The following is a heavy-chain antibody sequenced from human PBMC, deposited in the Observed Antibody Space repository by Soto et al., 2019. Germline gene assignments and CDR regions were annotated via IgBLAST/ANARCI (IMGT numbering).Heavy chain of an antibody. J-gene: IGHJ4*02. CDR2: IWYDGSNK. CDR1: GFTFSSYG. V-gene: IGHV3-33*01. D-gene: IGHD6-19*01. Sequence: QVQLVESGGGVVQPGRSLRLSCAASGFTFSSYGMHWVRQAPGKGLEWVAVIWYDGSNKYYADSVKGRFTISRDNSKNTLYLQMNSLRAENTAVYYCAREHLYSSGWYRGGPFDYWGQGTLVTVSS. CDR3: AREHLYSSGWYRGGPFDY.